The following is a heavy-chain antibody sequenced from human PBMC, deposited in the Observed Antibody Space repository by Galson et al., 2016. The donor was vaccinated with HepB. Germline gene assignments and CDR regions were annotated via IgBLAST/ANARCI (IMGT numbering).Heavy chain of an antibody. V-gene: IGHV3-30-3*01. Sequence: SLRLSCAASGFTFSSYAMHWVRQAPGKGLEWVAIISYDGSSKYYADSVKGRFTISRDNSKNTLYLQMHSLIVEDTAVYYCARGGSYLGPFDYWGQGTLVTVSS. CDR3: ARGGSYLGPFDY. CDR2: ISYDGSSK. D-gene: IGHD1-26*01. CDR1: GFTFSSYA. J-gene: IGHJ4*02.